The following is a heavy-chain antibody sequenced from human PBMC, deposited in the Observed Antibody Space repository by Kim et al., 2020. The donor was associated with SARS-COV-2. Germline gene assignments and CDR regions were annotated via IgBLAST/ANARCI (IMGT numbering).Heavy chain of an antibody. V-gene: IGHV4-31*03. CDR2: IYYSGST. CDR1: GGSISSGGYY. Sequence: SETLSLTCTVSGGSISSGGYYWSWIRQHPGKGLEWIGYIYYSGSTYYNPSLKSRVTISVDTSKNQFSLKLSSVTAADTAVYYCARDLPRRGYFDYWGQGTLVTVAS. CDR3: ARDLPRRGYFDY. J-gene: IGHJ4*02.